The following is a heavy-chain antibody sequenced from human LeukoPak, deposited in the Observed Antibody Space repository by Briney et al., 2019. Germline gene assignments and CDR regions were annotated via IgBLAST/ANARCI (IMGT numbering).Heavy chain of an antibody. CDR1: GFTFSSYA. Sequence: GGSLRLSCAASGFTFSSYAMSWVRQAPGKGLEWVSAISGSGGSTYYADSVKGRFTISRDNSKNTLYLQMNSLRAEDTAVYYCAKDGVSVGATTNWFDPWGQGTLVTAPS. CDR3: AKDGVSVGATTNWFDP. D-gene: IGHD1-26*01. CDR2: ISGSGGST. J-gene: IGHJ5*02. V-gene: IGHV3-23*01.